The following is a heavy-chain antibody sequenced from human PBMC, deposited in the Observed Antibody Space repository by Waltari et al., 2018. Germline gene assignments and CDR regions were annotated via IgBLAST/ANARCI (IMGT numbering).Heavy chain of an antibody. CDR1: GFTFRSYA. J-gene: IGHJ6*02. V-gene: IGHV3-23*01. CDR2: ISGNGGST. D-gene: IGHD6-13*01. Sequence: EVQLLESGGGLVQPGGSLRLSCAASGFTFRSYAMSWVRQAPGKGLEWVSGISGNGGSTYYADSVKGRFTISRDNSKNTLYLQMSSLRSEDTAVYYCARETGEVIAASRYYGMDVWGQGTTVTVSS. CDR3: ARETGEVIAASRYYGMDV.